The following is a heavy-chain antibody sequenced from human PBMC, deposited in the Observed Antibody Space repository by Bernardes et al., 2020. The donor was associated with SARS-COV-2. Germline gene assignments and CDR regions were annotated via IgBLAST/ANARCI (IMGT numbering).Heavy chain of an antibody. J-gene: IGHJ4*02. D-gene: IGHD3-16*01. CDR3: ARGDPYGFANLDH. CDR2: IYHSGDT. Sequence: LSLPFPVSGGSVSSGGYYWTWIRQHPGKGLEWIGYIYHSGDTFYNPTLKSRVTFSLDTSENQFSLKLRSVTAADTAVYYCARGDPYGFANLDHWGQGTLVTVSS. CDR1: GGSVSSGGYY. V-gene: IGHV4-31*03.